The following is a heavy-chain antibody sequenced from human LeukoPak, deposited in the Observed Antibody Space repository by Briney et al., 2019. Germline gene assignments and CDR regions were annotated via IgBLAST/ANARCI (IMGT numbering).Heavy chain of an antibody. CDR2: IYYSGST. CDR3: ARGRNIGDY. J-gene: IGHJ4*02. D-gene: IGHD5-12*01. V-gene: IGHV4-59*01. CDR1: GGSMRTYY. Sequence: SETLSLTCTVSGGSMRTYYWSWIRQPPGKRLEWIRNIYYSGSTNYNPFFKSRVTISVDTSKNQFSLKLSSVTAADTAVYYCARGRNIGDYWGQGTQVAVSS.